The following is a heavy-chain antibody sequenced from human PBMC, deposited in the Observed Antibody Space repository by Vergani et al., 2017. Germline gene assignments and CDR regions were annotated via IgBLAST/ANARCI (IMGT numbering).Heavy chain of an antibody. CDR1: GDSVSSNSAA. CDR3: ARVMVDYGDSRTYYYYYMDV. J-gene: IGHJ6*03. D-gene: IGHD4-17*01. CDR2: TYYRSKWYN. Sequence: QVQLQQSGPGLVKPSQTLSLTCAISGDSVSSNSAAWHWIRQSPSRGLEWLGRTYYRSKWYNDYAVSVKSRITINPDTSKNQFSLQLNSVTPEDTAVYYCARVMVDYGDSRTYYYYYMDVWGKGTTVTVSS. V-gene: IGHV6-1*01.